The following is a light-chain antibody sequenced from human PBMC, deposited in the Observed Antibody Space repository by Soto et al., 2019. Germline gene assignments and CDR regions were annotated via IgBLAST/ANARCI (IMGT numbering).Light chain of an antibody. V-gene: IGKV3-15*01. Sequence: EIVMTQSPATLSVSPGERATLSCRASQRVSSNLAWYQQKPGQAPRLLIYGASTRATGVPARFSGSGSGTEFTLTISDLQSEDFAVYYCQQRSNWPWTFGQGTKVEIK. CDR1: QRVSSN. CDR3: QQRSNWPWT. CDR2: GAS. J-gene: IGKJ1*01.